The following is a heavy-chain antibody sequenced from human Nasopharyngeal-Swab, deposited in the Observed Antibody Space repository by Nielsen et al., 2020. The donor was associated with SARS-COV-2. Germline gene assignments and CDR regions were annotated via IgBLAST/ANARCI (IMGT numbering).Heavy chain of an antibody. V-gene: IGHV3-53*04. D-gene: IGHD3-10*01. J-gene: IGHJ6*02. CDR3: ARSAMVRGPGMDV. Sequence: GESLKISCAASGFTFSSYGMHWVRQAPGKGLEWVSVIYSGGGTYYADSVKGRFTISRHNSKNTLYLQMNSLRAEDTAVYYCARSAMVRGPGMDVWGQGTTVTVSS. CDR1: GFTFSSYG. CDR2: IYSGGGT.